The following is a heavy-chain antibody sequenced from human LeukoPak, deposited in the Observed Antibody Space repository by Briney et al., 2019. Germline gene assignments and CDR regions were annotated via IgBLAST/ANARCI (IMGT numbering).Heavy chain of an antibody. J-gene: IGHJ4*02. CDR3: ARHRDYYDSNGYQTPYFDF. CDR2: MYYGGTT. Sequence: PSETLSLTCTVSGGSISSSSYYWGWIRQTPGKRLEWIGSMYYGGTTYYNPSLKSRVTISLDTSKRQISLKLSSVTAADTAVYYCARHRDYYDSNGYQTPYFDFWGQGTLVTVSS. CDR1: GGSISSSSYY. D-gene: IGHD3-22*01. V-gene: IGHV4-39*01.